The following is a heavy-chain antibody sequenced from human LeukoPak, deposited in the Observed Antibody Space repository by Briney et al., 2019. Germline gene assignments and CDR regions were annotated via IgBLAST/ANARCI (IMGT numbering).Heavy chain of an antibody. CDR3: ARSPVLGGQNAFDI. Sequence: GGSLRLSCAASGFTFSSYSMNWVRQAPGKGLEWVSSISSSSSYIYYADSVKGRFTISRDNAKNSLYLQMNSLRAEDTAVYYCARSPVLGGQNAFDIWGQGTMVTVSS. V-gene: IGHV3-21*01. CDR1: GFTFSSYS. D-gene: IGHD3-16*01. J-gene: IGHJ3*02. CDR2: ISSSSSYI.